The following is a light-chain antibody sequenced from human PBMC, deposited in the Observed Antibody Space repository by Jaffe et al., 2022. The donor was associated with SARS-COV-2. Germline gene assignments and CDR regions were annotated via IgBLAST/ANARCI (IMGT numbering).Light chain of an antibody. CDR1: QSISTY. CDR3: QQSYSAPPWT. J-gene: IGKJ1*01. CDR2: AAT. V-gene: IGKV1-39*01. Sequence: DIQMTQSPSSLSASVGDRVTITCRASQSISTYLNWYQQKPGKAPNLIISAATSVQSGVPSTFSGSGTGTDFTLTISSLQPEDFATYYCQQSYSAPPWTFGQGTKVEV.